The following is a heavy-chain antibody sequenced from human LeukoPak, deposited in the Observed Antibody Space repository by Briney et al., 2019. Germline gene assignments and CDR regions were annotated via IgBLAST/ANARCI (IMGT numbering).Heavy chain of an antibody. CDR2: INHSGST. CDR3: ARGDPVVAATPGYYYYGMDV. CDR1: GGSFSGYY. V-gene: IGHV4-34*01. J-gene: IGHJ6*02. D-gene: IGHD2-15*01. Sequence: SETLSLTCAVYGGSFSGYYWSWIRQPPGKGLEWIGEINHSGSTNYNPSLKSRVTISVDTSKNQFSLKLSSVTAADTAVYYCARGDPVVAATPGYYYYGMDVWGQGTTVTVSS.